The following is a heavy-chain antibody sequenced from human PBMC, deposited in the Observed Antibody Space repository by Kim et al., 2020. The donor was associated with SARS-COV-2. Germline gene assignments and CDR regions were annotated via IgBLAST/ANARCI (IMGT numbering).Heavy chain of an antibody. J-gene: IGHJ3*02. Sequence: VKGRFTIARDNSKDTLYLQMNSLRAEDTAVYYCASRYNWNYRASFGAFDIWGQGTMVTVSS. V-gene: IGHV3-53*01. D-gene: IGHD1-7*01. CDR3: ASRYNWNYRASFGAFDI.